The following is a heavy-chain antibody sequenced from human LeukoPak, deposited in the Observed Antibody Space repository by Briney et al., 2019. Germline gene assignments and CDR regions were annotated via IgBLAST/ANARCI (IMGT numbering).Heavy chain of an antibody. J-gene: IGHJ4*02. CDR3: ATDLHFGYCTATSCANY. CDR2: IRSTPDGGAT. CDR1: GFTFISSW. D-gene: IGHD2-2*03. Sequence: GGSLRLSCAASGFTFISSWMTWVRQAPGKGLEWVGRIRSTPDGGATDYAAPVKGRFTISRDYSKNTLYLQMSSLRTADTAVYYCATDLHFGYCTATSCANYWGQGTLVTVSS. V-gene: IGHV3-15*01.